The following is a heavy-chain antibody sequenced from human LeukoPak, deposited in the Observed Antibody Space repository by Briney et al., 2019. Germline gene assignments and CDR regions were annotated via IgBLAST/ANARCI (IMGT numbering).Heavy chain of an antibody. D-gene: IGHD3-10*01. CDR2: IYYSGST. CDR1: GGSISSGGYY. J-gene: IGHJ3*02. Sequence: SETLSLTCTVSGGSISSGGYYWSWIRQHPGKGLEWIGYIYYSGSTYYNPSLKSRFTISVDTSKNQFSLKLSSVTAADTAVYYCARGGPLLWFEELWVAFDIWGQGTMVTVSS. V-gene: IGHV4-31*03. CDR3: ARGGPLLWFEELWVAFDI.